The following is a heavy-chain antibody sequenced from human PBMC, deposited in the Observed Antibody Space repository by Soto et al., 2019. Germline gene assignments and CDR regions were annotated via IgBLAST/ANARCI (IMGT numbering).Heavy chain of an antibody. CDR2: ISYDGSNK. J-gene: IGHJ4*02. CDR1: GFTFSSYG. D-gene: IGHD3-16*02. V-gene: IGHV3-30*18. Sequence: GGSLRLSCAASGFTFSSYGMHWVRQAPGKGLEWVAVISYDGSNKYYADSVKGRFTISRDNSKNTLYLQMNSLRAEDTAVYYCAKLVGELSNLCDYWGQGTLVTVSS. CDR3: AKLVGELSNLCDY.